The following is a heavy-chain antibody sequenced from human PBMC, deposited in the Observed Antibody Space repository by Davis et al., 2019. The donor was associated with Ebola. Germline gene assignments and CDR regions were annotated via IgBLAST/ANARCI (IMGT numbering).Heavy chain of an antibody. V-gene: IGHV2-70*17. CDR2: IYWDDDK. CDR3: ARMRKGSSSWRGLYYFDY. CDR1: GFSLSTSGMC. J-gene: IGHJ4*02. D-gene: IGHD6-6*01. Sequence: SGPTLVKPTQTLTLTCTFSGFSLSTSGMCVSWIRQPPGKALEWLVRIYWDDDKFYSTSLKTRLTISKDTSKNQVVLTMTNMDPADTATYYCARMRKGSSSWRGLYYFDYWGQGTLVSVSS.